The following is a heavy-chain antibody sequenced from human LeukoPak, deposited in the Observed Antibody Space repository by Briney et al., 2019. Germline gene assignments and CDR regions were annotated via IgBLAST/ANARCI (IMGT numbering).Heavy chain of an antibody. CDR3: ARAPGYCSSTSCYYYYGMDV. J-gene: IGHJ6*02. CDR1: GYSFTSYW. CDR2: IYPGDSDT. V-gene: IGHV5-51*01. Sequence: GESLKISCKGSGYSFTSYWIGWVRQMPGKGLEWLGIIYPGDSDTRYSPSFQGQVTTSANKSISTAYLQCSSLKASDTPMYYCARAPGYCSSTSCYYYYGMDVWGQGTTVTVSS. D-gene: IGHD2-2*01.